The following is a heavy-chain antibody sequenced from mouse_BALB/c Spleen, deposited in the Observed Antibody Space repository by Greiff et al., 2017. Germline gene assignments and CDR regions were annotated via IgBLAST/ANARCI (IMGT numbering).Heavy chain of an antibody. V-gene: IGHV3-2*02. Sequence: EVKLVESGPGLVKPSQSLSLTCTVTGYSITSDYAWNWIRQFPGNKLEWMGYISYSGSTSYNPSLKSRISITRNTSKNQFFLQLNSVTTEDTATYYCARDWFAYWGQGTLVTVSA. CDR3: ARDWFAY. CDR2: ISYSGST. J-gene: IGHJ3*01. CDR1: GYSITSDYA.